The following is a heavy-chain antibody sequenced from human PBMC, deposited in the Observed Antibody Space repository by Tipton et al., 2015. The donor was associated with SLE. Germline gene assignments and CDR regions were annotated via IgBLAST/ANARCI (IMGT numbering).Heavy chain of an antibody. Sequence: GLVKPSETLSLTCAVYGGSFSGYYWSWIRQPPGKGLEWIGEINHSGSTNYNPSLKSRVTISVDTSKNQFSLKLSSVTAADTAVYYCARAVVESIAAADKPYFQHWGQGTLVTVSS. CDR1: GGSFSGYY. V-gene: IGHV4-34*01. CDR2: INHSGST. J-gene: IGHJ1*01. D-gene: IGHD6-13*01. CDR3: ARAVVESIAAADKPYFQH.